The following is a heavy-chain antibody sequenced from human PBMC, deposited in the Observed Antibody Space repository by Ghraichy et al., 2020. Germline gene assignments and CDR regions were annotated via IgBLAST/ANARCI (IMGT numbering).Heavy chain of an antibody. J-gene: IGHJ4*01. CDR1: GFLFRTYT. CDR2: ISSGGTYI. CDR3: ARDQDGSGTFSLGLDY. Sequence: GGSLRLSCAASGFLFRTYTMNWVRQAPGKGLEWVSSISSGGTYIYYADSVKGRFTISRDNAKNSLFLQMNSLTADDTAVYYCARDQDGSGTFSLGLDYWGQGTLVTGSS. D-gene: IGHD3-10*01. V-gene: IGHV3-21*01.